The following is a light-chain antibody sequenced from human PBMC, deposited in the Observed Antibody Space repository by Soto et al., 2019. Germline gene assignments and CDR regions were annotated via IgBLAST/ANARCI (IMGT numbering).Light chain of an antibody. Sequence: ALIQPASVSGSPGQSLTISCSGTASDIGSQDHVAWYQQYPGKAPKVLIYEVSNRPSGVADRFSASKSGNTASLTISGLQAEDEADYYCASYTNRNTLVFGPGTKVTVL. CDR3: ASYTNRNTLV. J-gene: IGLJ1*01. V-gene: IGLV2-14*01. CDR2: EVS. CDR1: ASDIGSQDH.